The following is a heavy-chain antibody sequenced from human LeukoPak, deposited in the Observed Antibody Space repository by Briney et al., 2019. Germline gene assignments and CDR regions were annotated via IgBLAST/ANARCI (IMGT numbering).Heavy chain of an antibody. D-gene: IGHD2-2*01. V-gene: IGHV4-39*01. CDR2: IYYSGST. J-gene: IGHJ6*03. Sequence: SETLSLTCTVSGGSISSSSYYWGWIRQPPGKGLEWIGSIYYSGSTYYNPSLKSRVTISVDTSKNQFSLKLSSVTVADTAVYYCARQRCSSTSCYARYYYYYMDVWGKGTTVTISS. CDR3: ARQRCSSTSCYARYYYYYMDV. CDR1: GGSISSSSYY.